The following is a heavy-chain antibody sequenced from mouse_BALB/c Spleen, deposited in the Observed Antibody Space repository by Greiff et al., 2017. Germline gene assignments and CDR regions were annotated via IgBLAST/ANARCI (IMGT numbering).Heavy chain of an antibody. J-gene: IGHJ4*01. CDR1: GDSITSGY. CDR3: ARGEYGNYRGYYYAMDY. D-gene: IGHD2-10*02. V-gene: IGHV3-8*02. Sequence: EVHLVESGPSLVKPSQTLSLTCSVTGDSITSGYWNWIRKFPGNKLEYMGYISYSGSTYYNPSLKSRISITRDTSKNQYYLQLNSVTTEDTATYYCARGEYGNYRGYYYAMDYWGQGTSVTVSS. CDR2: ISYSGST.